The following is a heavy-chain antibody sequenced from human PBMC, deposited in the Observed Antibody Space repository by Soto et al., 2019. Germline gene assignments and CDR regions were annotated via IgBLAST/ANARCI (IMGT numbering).Heavy chain of an antibody. V-gene: IGHV3-73*02. CDR3: TTRLLIAAAGTKTDY. CDR1: GFTFSGSA. D-gene: IGHD6-13*01. J-gene: IGHJ4*02. Sequence: EVQLVESGGGLVQPGGSLKLSCAASGFTFSGSAMHWVRQASGKGLEWVGRIRSKANSYATAYAASVKGRFTISRDDSKNTAYLQMNSLKTENTAVYYCTTRLLIAAAGTKTDYWGQGTLVTVSS. CDR2: IRSKANSYAT.